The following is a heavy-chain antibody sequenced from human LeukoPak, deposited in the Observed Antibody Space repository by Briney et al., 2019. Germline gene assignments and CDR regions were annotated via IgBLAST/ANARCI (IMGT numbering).Heavy chain of an antibody. CDR1: GYTYTSYG. CDR2: ISAYNGNT. Sequence: GASVKVSGKASGYTYTSYGISWVRQAPGQGLEWMGWISAYNGNTNYAQKLQGRVTMTTDTSTSTAYMELRSLRSDDTAVYYCARDSSHSGSYYLNYWGQGTLVTVSS. J-gene: IGHJ4*02. V-gene: IGHV1-18*01. D-gene: IGHD1-26*01. CDR3: ARDSSHSGSYYLNY.